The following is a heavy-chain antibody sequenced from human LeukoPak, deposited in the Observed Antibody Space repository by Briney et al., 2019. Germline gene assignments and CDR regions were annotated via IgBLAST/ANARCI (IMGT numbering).Heavy chain of an antibody. CDR2: ISGSGGST. Sequence: GGSLRLSCAASGFTFSSYSMNWVRQAPGKGLEWVSTISGSGGSTYYADSVKGRFTISRDNSKNTLYLQMNSLRAEDTAVYYCARGGSSDSSDPKDYWGQGTLVTVSS. V-gene: IGHV3-23*01. D-gene: IGHD3-22*01. CDR1: GFTFSSYS. CDR3: ARGGSSDSSDPKDY. J-gene: IGHJ4*02.